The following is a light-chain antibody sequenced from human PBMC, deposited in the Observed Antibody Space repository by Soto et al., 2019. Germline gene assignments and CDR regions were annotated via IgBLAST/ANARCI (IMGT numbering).Light chain of an antibody. CDR1: QDIRKN. Sequence: DIPMTQSPSSLSASIGDRVTITCQASQDIRKNLNWYQQKPGKAPKLLIYDASKLEAGVSSRFSGSGSETDFTFTISSLQPEDIGAYYCQQYDNLPGFGPGTTVDVK. J-gene: IGKJ3*01. V-gene: IGKV1-33*01. CDR3: QQYDNLPG. CDR2: DAS.